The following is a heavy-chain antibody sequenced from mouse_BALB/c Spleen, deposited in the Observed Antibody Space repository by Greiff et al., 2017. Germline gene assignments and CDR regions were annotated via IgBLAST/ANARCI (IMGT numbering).Heavy chain of an antibody. D-gene: IGHD1-1*01. J-gene: IGHJ2*01. CDR2: ISSGGST. CDR3: ARTGSDFDY. Sequence: EVNLVESGGGLVKPGGSLKLSCAASGFTFSSYAMSWVRQTPEKRLEWVASISSGGSTYYPDSVKGRFTISRDNARNILYLQMSSLRSEDTAMYYCARTGSDFDYWGQGTTLTVSS. V-gene: IGHV5-6-5*01. CDR1: GFTFSSYA.